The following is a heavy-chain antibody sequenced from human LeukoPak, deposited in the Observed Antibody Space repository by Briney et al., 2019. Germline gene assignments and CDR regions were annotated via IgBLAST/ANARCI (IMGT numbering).Heavy chain of an antibody. D-gene: IGHD3-10*01. Sequence: SETLSLTCAVYGGSFSGYYWSWIRQPPGKGLEWIGEINHSGSTNYNPSLKSRVTISVDTSKNQFSLKLSSVTAADTAVYYCARGTMVRQKCFQHWGQGTLVTVSS. J-gene: IGHJ1*01. CDR1: GGSFSGYY. V-gene: IGHV4-34*01. CDR2: INHSGST. CDR3: ARGTMVRQKCFQH.